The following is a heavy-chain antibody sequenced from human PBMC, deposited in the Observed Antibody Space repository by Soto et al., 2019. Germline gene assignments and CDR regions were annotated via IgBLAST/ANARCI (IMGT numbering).Heavy chain of an antibody. J-gene: IGHJ4*02. Sequence: GESLKIPCKGSGYSFTSYWIGWVRQMPGKGLEWMGIIYPGDSDTRYSPSFQGQVTISADKSISTAYLQWSSLKASDTAMYYCARLWTDGRVYYDSSGYGEGFDYWGQGTLVTVSS. CDR1: GYSFTSYW. D-gene: IGHD3-22*01. CDR3: ARLWTDGRVYYDSSGYGEGFDY. V-gene: IGHV5-51*01. CDR2: IYPGDSDT.